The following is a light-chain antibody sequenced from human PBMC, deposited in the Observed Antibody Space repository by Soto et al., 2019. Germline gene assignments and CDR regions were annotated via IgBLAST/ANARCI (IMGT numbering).Light chain of an antibody. CDR3: QQYGSSSS. V-gene: IGKV3-20*01. CDR2: GAS. CDR1: QSVRSS. J-gene: IGKJ4*01. Sequence: EIVMTQSPATLSVSPGERATLSCRASQSVRSSLAWYQQNPGQPPRLLISGASTRATGIPARFSGSGSGADFTLTISRLEPEDFAVYYCQQYGSSSSFGRGTKVAIK.